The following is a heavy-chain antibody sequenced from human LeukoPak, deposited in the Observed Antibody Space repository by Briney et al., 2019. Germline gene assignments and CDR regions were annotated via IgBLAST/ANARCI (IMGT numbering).Heavy chain of an antibody. Sequence: GGSLRLSCAASGFTFSSYSMNWVRQAPGKGLEWVSSISSSSSYIYYADSVKGRFTISRDNAKNSLYLQMSSLRSEDTAVYYCARDRSSGWYRSFDYWGQGTLVTVSS. CDR2: ISSSSSYI. V-gene: IGHV3-21*04. D-gene: IGHD6-19*01. CDR3: ARDRSSGWYRSFDY. J-gene: IGHJ4*02. CDR1: GFTFSSYS.